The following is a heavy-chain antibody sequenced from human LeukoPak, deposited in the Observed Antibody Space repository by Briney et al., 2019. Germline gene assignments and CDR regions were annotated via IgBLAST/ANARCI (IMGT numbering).Heavy chain of an antibody. D-gene: IGHD6-13*01. V-gene: IGHV4-4*02. J-gene: IGHJ4*02. CDR2: IYHSGST. Sequence: SETLSLTCAVSGGSISSSNWWSWVRQPPGKGLEWIGEIYHSGSTNYNPSLKSRVTISVDTSKNQFSLKLSSVTAADTAVYYCASGIAAAGFDYWGQGTLVTVSS. CDR1: GGSISSSNW. CDR3: ASGIAAAGFDY.